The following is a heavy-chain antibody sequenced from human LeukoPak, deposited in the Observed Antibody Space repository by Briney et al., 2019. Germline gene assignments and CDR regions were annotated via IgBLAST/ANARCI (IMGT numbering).Heavy chain of an antibody. CDR2: IYYSGST. J-gene: IGHJ6*02. V-gene: IGHV4-59*01. CDR1: GGSISSYY. D-gene: IGHD2-15*01. Sequence: SETLSLICTVSGGSISSYYWSWIRQPPGKGLEWIGYIYYSGSTNYNPSLKSRVTVSVDTSKNQFSLKLRSVTAADTAVYYCARAKAGWRDHYYGMDVWGQGTTVTVSS. CDR3: ARAKAGWRDHYYGMDV.